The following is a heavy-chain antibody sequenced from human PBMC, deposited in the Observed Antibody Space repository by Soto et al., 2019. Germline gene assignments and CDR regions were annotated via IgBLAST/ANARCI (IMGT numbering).Heavy chain of an antibody. CDR2: THYRSKWYN. Sequence: SQTLSLTCAISGDTVSSNSAAWNWIRQSPSRGLEWLGRTHYRSKWYNDYAVSVKSRITINPDTSKNQFSLQLNSVTPEDTAVYYCGGSVRGHVVKYFDYWGQGTLVTVSS. D-gene: IGHD3-10*01. CDR3: GGSVRGHVVKYFDY. V-gene: IGHV6-1*01. J-gene: IGHJ4*02. CDR1: GDTVSSNSAA.